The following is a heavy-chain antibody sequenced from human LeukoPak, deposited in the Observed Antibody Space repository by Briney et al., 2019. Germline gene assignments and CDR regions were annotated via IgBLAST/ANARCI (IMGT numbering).Heavy chain of an antibody. V-gene: IGHV1-69*05. CDR3: ARGASNWNYDKPNGAFDI. CDR1: GYTFTGYY. Sequence: SVKVSCKASGYTFTGYYMHWVRQAPGQGLEWMGGIIPIFGTANYAQKFQGRVTITTDESTSTAYMELSSLRSEDTAVYYCARGASNWNYDKPNGAFDIWGQGTMVTVSS. J-gene: IGHJ3*02. CDR2: IIPIFGTA. D-gene: IGHD1-7*01.